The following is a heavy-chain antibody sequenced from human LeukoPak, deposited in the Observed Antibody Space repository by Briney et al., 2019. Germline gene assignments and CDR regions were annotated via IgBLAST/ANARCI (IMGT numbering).Heavy chain of an antibody. V-gene: IGHV4-61*01. Sequence: SETLSLTCTVSGGSVSSGSYYWSWIRQPPGKGLEWIGYMYYSGTTNYNPSLESRVTISVDTSKNQFSLKLSSVTPADTAVYYCARGSVPAAVVFDYWGQGTLVTVSS. CDR1: GGSVSSGSYY. CDR3: ARGSVPAAVVFDY. J-gene: IGHJ4*02. D-gene: IGHD2-2*01. CDR2: MYYSGTT.